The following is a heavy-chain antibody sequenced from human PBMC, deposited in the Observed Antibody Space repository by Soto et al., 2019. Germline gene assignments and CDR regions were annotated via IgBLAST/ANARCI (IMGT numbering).Heavy chain of an antibody. CDR3: AGEYYDFWSGFYYYGMDV. J-gene: IGHJ6*02. CDR1: GFTFSSYW. V-gene: IGHV3-74*01. D-gene: IGHD3-3*01. Sequence: PGGSLRLSCAASGFTFSSYWMHWVRQAPGKGLVWVSRINRDGSSTSYADSVKGRFTISRDNAKNTLYLQMNSLRAEDTAVYYCAGEYYDFWSGFYYYGMDVWGQGTTVTVSS. CDR2: INRDGSST.